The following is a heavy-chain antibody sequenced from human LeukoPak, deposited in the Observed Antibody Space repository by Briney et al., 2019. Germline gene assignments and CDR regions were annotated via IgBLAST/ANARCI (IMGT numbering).Heavy chain of an antibody. J-gene: IGHJ4*02. D-gene: IGHD5/OR15-5a*01. V-gene: IGHV1-2*02. CDR3: ARGRSGNSVGPGGCFDL. Sequence: GASVKVSCKTSGDTFSGSYIHWLRQAPGQGLEWMGWINPNTGGTTYAQRFHARVTMTRDSSISTAYMELSTLRSDDTAVYSCARGRSGNSVGPGGCFDLWGQGTLVTVSS. CDR2: INPNTGGT. CDR1: GDTFSGSY.